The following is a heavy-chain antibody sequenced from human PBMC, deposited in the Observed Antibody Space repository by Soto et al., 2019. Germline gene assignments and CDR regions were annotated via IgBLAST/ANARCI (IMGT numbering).Heavy chain of an antibody. Sequence: ASVKVSCKASGYTFTGYYMHWVRQAPGQGLEWMGWINPNTGGTNYAQKFQGRVTMTRDTSISTAYMELSRLRSDDTAVYYCARVNVVVVAATREYYFDYWGQ. CDR2: INPNTGGT. D-gene: IGHD2-15*01. J-gene: IGHJ4*01. CDR3: ARVNVVVVAATREYYFDY. V-gene: IGHV1-2*02. CDR1: GYTFTGYY.